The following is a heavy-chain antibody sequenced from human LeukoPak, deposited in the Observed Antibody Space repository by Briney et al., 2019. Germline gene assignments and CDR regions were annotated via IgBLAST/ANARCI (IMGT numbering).Heavy chain of an antibody. CDR1: GGSISSGSYY. Sequence: SETLSLTCTVSGGSISSGSYYWSWIRQPAGKGLEWIARIYTSGSTNYNPSLKSRVTISVDTSKNQFSLKLSSVTAADTAVYYCARVQRIAAAGTVDYWGQGTLVTVSS. CDR2: IYTSGST. CDR3: ARVQRIAAAGTVDY. J-gene: IGHJ4*02. D-gene: IGHD6-13*01. V-gene: IGHV4-61*02.